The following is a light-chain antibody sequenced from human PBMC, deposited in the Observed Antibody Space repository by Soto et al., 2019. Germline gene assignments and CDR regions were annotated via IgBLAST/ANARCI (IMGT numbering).Light chain of an antibody. J-gene: IGKJ2*01. V-gene: IGKV3-20*01. Sequence: EIVLTQSPGTLSWSPGERATLSCRASQSISSTYLAWYQQKPGQAPRLLIYGASSRATGIPDRFSGSGSGTDFTLTISRLEAEDFAVYYCQQYGSSPLYIFGQGTKLEIK. CDR1: QSISSTY. CDR3: QQYGSSPLYI. CDR2: GAS.